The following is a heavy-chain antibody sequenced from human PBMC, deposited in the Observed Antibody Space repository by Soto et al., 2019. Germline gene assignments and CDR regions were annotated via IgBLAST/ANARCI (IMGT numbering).Heavy chain of an antibody. J-gene: IGHJ4*02. V-gene: IGHV3-30-3*01. CDR1: GFTFSSYA. Sequence: GGSLRLSCAASGFTFSSYAMHWVRQAPGKGLEWVAVISYDGSNRFYADSVKGRFTISRDNSKNTLSLQMNSLRAEDTAVYYCASLGGFWSGYYSNAGDYFDYWGQGTLVTVSS. CDR3: ASLGGFWSGYYSNAGDYFDY. CDR2: ISYDGSNR. D-gene: IGHD3-3*01.